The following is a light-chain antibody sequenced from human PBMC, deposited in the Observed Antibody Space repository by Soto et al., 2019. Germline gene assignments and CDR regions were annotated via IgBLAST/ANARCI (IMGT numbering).Light chain of an antibody. CDR1: SSDVGGYNY. Sequence: QSVLTQPRSVSGSPGQSATISCTGTSSDVGGYNYVSWYQHHPGKAPKLMIYDVNKRPSGVPDRFSGSKSGNTASLTISWLQAEDEADYYCCSYAGNYVLFGGGTKLTVL. CDR3: CSYAGNYVL. CDR2: DVN. V-gene: IGLV2-11*01. J-gene: IGLJ2*01.